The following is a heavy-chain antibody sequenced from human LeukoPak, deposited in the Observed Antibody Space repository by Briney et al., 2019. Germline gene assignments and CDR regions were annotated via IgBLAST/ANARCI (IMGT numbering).Heavy chain of an antibody. J-gene: IGHJ4*02. D-gene: IGHD4-17*01. V-gene: IGHV3-23*01. CDR3: ATPPTVTRNY. Sequence: GGSLRLSCAASGFTFSSYAMSWVGQAPGKGLEWVSSISGSGGRTHYADSVRGRFTISRDNSKNTLYLQMDSLRAEDTAVYYCATPPTVTRNYWGQGTLVTVSS. CDR1: GFTFSSYA. CDR2: ISGSGGRT.